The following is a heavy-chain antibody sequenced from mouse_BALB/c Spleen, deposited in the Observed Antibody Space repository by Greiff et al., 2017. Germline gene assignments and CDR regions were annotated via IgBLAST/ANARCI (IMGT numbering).Heavy chain of an antibody. CDR3: AREAVVAYYYAMDY. CDR1: GFSLTSYG. V-gene: IGHV2-9*02. D-gene: IGHD1-1*01. Sequence: VKLMESGPGLVAPSQSLSITCTVSGFSLTSYGVHWVRQPPGKGLEWLGVIWAGGSTNYNSALMSRLSISKDNSKSQVFLKMNSLQTDDTAMYYCAREAVVAYYYAMDYWGQGTSVTVSS. J-gene: IGHJ4*01. CDR2: IWAGGST.